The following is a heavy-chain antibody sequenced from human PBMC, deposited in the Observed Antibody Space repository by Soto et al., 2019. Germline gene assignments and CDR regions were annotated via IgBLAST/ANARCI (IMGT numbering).Heavy chain of an antibody. CDR3: ARVGCSGGSCYTDWFDP. V-gene: IGHV1-69*12. D-gene: IGHD2-15*01. CDR2: IIPIFGTT. Sequence: QVQLVQSGSEVKKPGSSVKVSCKASGGTFSNYAITWVRQAPGQGLEWMGGIIPIFGTTNYAQKFQGRVTISADEHTSTAYMELSSLRSEDTAVYYCARVGCSGGSCYTDWFDPWGQGTLVTVSS. CDR1: GGTFSNYA. J-gene: IGHJ5*02.